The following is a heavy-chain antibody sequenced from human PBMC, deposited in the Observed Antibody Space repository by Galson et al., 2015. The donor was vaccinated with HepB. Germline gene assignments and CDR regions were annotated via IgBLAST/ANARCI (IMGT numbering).Heavy chain of an antibody. J-gene: IGHJ6*02. Sequence: SLRLPCADSGFTFSSYWMDWVRQAPGKGLVWDSRTNSDGSSRSYAGSVKGRFTISRDNAKNTLYLQLNSLRAEDTAVDYCAARLLHSVGMDVWGQGTTVTVSS. D-gene: IGHD2-15*01. CDR3: AARLLHSVGMDV. V-gene: IGHV3-74*01. CDR1: GFTFSSYW. CDR2: TNSDGSSR.